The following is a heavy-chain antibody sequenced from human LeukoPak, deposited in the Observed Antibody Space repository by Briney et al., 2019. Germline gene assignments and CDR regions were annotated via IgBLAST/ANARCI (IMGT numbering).Heavy chain of an antibody. Sequence: GESLRLSCLLSGIPFEDYWMSWVRQAPGKGLEWVGRITKAGTTDYGAPVKGRFTISRDNSKNTFYLQMNSLTADDTSMYYCTWMSTVLTVDFWGRGTLVTVSS. V-gene: IGHV3-15*01. J-gene: IGHJ4*02. CDR3: TWMSTVLTVDF. D-gene: IGHD4-23*01. CDR2: ITKAGTT. CDR1: GIPFEDYW.